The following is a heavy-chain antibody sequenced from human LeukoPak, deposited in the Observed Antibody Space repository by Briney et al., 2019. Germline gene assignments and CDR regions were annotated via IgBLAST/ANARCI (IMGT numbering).Heavy chain of an antibody. CDR1: GGSVNSHY. Sequence: SETLSLTCTVSGGSVNSHYWSWIRQPPGKGLELIGFIYYTGSASNNPSLKSRVTISVDTSKNQLSLKLNSVTAADTAVYYCASILYGGNSMDVWGQGTTVTVSS. CDR3: ASILYGGNSMDV. CDR2: IYYTGSA. V-gene: IGHV4-59*02. D-gene: IGHD4-23*01. J-gene: IGHJ6*02.